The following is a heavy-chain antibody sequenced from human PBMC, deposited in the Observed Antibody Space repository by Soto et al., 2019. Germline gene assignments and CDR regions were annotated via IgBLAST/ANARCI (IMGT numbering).Heavy chain of an antibody. CDR3: AKGGYSSSWYYFDY. CDR1: GFTFSSYA. V-gene: IGHV3-23*01. CDR2: ISGSGGST. Sequence: GGSLRLSCAASGFTFSSYAMSWVRQATGKGLEWVSAISGSGGSTYYADSVKGRFTISRDNSKNTLYLQMNSLRAEDTAVYYCAKGGYSSSWYYFDYWGQGTLVTVSS. J-gene: IGHJ4*02. D-gene: IGHD6-13*01.